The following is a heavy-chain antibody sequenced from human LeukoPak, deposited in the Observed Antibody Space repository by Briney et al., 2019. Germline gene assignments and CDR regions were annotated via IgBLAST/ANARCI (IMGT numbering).Heavy chain of an antibody. CDR1: GFTFTSYS. J-gene: IGHJ4*02. CDR2: ISGGGGST. V-gene: IGHV3-23*01. D-gene: IGHD6-19*01. Sequence: GGSLRLSCAASGFTFTSYSMNWVRQAPGKGLEWVSAISGGGGSTYYADSVKGRFTISRDNSKNTLYLQMNSLRAEDTAVYYCAKMPAYSSGWYNFDYWGQGTLVTVSS. CDR3: AKMPAYSSGWYNFDY.